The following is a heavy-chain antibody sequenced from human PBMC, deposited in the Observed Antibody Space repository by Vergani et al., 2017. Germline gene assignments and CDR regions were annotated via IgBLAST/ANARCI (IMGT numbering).Heavy chain of an antibody. V-gene: IGHV4-39*01. CDR1: GDSVISTDYH. CDR2: IDHSGST. J-gene: IGHJ4*02. Sequence: QVQLQESGPGLVKPSETLSLTCTVSGDSVISTDYHWGWIRQPPGKGLEWIGSIDHSGSTAYNPSLESRISISFETPKNQFSLRLTSVTAADTAVYYCASKRGACRAAYCHSCDFWGAGTLVGVSS. CDR3: ASKRGACRAAYCHSCDF. D-gene: IGHD2-15*01.